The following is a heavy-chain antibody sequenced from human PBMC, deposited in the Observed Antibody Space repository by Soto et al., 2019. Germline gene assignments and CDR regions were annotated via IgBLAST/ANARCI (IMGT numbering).Heavy chain of an antibody. CDR1: GFTFSSYS. J-gene: IGHJ4*02. CDR2: ISSSSSYI. CDR3: ASDRVGAGMGYIDY. Sequence: GGSLRLSCAASGFTFSSYSMNWVRQAPGKGLEWVSSISSSSSYIYYADSVKGRFTISRDNAKNSLYLQMNSLRAEDTAVHYFASDRVGAGMGYIDYWGKGPLGTVSS. D-gene: IGHD6-19*01. V-gene: IGHV3-21*01.